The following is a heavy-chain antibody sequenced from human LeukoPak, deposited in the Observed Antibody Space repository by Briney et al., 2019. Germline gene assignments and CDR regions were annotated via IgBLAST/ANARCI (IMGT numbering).Heavy chain of an antibody. Sequence: PGGSLRPSCVVSGFTFISYWMSWARQAPGKGLEWVANIKQDGSEKYYVDSEKGRFTMSIDNAKNSLYLQMNSLRAEDTAVYYCARVQWELRGVGSYFEYWGQGALVTVSS. CDR3: ARVQWELRGVGSYFEY. CDR2: IKQDGSEK. V-gene: IGHV3-7*01. J-gene: IGHJ4*03. CDR1: GFTFISYW. D-gene: IGHD1-26*01.